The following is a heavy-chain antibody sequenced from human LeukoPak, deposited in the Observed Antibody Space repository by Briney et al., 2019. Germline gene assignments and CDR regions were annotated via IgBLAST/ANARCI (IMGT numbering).Heavy chain of an antibody. Sequence: PGGSLRLSCAASGFTFSSYAMSWVCQAPGKGLEWVSAISGSGGSTYYADSVKGRFTISRDNSKNTLYLQMNSLRAEDTAVYYCATPYDSSGIYAFDIWGQGTMVTVSS. J-gene: IGHJ3*02. V-gene: IGHV3-23*01. CDR3: ATPYDSSGIYAFDI. CDR2: ISGSGGST. CDR1: GFTFSSYA. D-gene: IGHD3-22*01.